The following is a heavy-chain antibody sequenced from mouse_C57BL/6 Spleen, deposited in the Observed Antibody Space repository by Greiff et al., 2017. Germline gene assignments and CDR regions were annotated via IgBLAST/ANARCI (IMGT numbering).Heavy chain of an antibody. V-gene: IGHV2-5*01. Sequence: VQLQQSGPGLVQPSQSLSITCTVSGFSLTSYGVHWVRQSPGKGLEWLGVIWRGGSTDYNAAFMSRLSITKDNSKSQVFFKMNSLQADDTAIYYCAKNGNWDEVPYFDYWGQGTTLTVSS. D-gene: IGHD4-1*01. CDR3: AKNGNWDEVPYFDY. CDR2: IWRGGST. J-gene: IGHJ2*01. CDR1: GFSLTSYG.